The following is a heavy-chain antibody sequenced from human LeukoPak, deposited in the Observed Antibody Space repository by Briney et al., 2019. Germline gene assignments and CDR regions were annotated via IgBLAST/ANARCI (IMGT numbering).Heavy chain of an antibody. V-gene: IGHV4-38-2*02. CDR3: ARVRKEGYYYHMDV. CDR1: GYSISSGYY. J-gene: IGHJ6*03. CDR2: IYHSGST. Sequence: SETLSLTCTVSGYSISSGYYWGWIRQPPGKGLEWIGSIYHSGSTYYNPSLKSRVTISVDTSKNQFSLKLSSVTAADTAVYYCARVRKEGYYYHMDVWGKGTTVTVSS.